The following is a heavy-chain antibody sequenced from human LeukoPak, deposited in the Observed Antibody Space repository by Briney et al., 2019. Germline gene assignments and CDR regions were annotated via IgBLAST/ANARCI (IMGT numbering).Heavy chain of an antibody. CDR1: GGSFSGYY. Sequence: SETLSLTCAVYGGSFSGYYWSWIRQPSGKGLEWIGEINHSGSTNYNPSLKSRVTISVDTSKNQFSLKLSSVTAADTAVYYCARGIGRAYYYDSSGFSFRFDPWGQGTLVTVSS. CDR2: INHSGST. V-gene: IGHV4-34*01. J-gene: IGHJ5*02. CDR3: ARGIGRAYYYDSSGFSFRFDP. D-gene: IGHD3-22*01.